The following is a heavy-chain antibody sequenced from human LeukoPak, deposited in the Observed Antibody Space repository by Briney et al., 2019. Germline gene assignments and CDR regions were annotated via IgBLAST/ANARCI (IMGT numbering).Heavy chain of an antibody. D-gene: IGHD2-8*01. V-gene: IGHV4-39*01. Sequence: SETLSLTCTVSGGSISSSSYYWGWIRQPPGKGLEWIGSIYYSGSTYYNPSLKSRVTISVDTSKNQFSLKLRSVTAADTAVYYCASGLDCTNGVCYGSDRFDPWGQGTLVTVSS. CDR2: IYYSGST. J-gene: IGHJ5*02. CDR1: GGSISSSSYY. CDR3: ASGLDCTNGVCYGSDRFDP.